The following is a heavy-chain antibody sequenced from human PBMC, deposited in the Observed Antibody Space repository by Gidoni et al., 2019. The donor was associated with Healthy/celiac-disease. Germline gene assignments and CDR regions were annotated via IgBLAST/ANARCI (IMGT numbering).Heavy chain of an antibody. CDR2: IYSVGST. CDR1: GLTVSSNY. Sequence: EVQLVESVGGLIQHGVSLRLSCAASGLTVSSNYMSWFRQAPVKGLEWVAVIYSVGSTYYADSVKGRFTISRDNSKNTLYLQMNSRRAEDTAVYYCARDRSEYSSPGAFDYWGHGTLVTVSS. D-gene: IGHD6-6*01. J-gene: IGHJ4*01. CDR3: ARDRSEYSSPGAFDY. V-gene: IGHV3-53*01.